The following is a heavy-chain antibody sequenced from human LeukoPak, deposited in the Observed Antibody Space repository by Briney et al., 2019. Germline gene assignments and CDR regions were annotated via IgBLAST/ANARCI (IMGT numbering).Heavy chain of an antibody. J-gene: IGHJ6*02. CDR1: GFTFGDYT. D-gene: IGHD4-23*01. CDR3: AKDIGGNSPGTYYYYYGMDV. Sequence: GGSLRLSCAASGFTFGDYTMHWVRQAPGKGLEWVSLISWDGGSTYYADSVKGRFTISRDNSKNSLYLQMNSLRTEDTALYYCAKDIGGNSPGTYYYYYGMDVWGQGTTVTVSS. V-gene: IGHV3-43*01. CDR2: ISWDGGST.